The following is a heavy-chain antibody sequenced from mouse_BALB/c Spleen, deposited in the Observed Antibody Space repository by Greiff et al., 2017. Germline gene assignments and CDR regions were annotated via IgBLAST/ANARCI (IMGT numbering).Heavy chain of an antibody. CDR1: GYTFTSYT. D-gene: IGHD3-1*01. Sequence: QVQLQQSAAELARPGASVKMSCKASGYTFTSYTMHWVKQRPGQGLEWIGYINPSSGYTEYNQKFKDKTTLTADKSSSTAYMQLSSLTSEDSAVYYCARGAFYWYFDGWGAGTTVTVSS. V-gene: IGHV1-4*02. CDR3: ARGAFYWYFDG. CDR2: INPSSGYT. J-gene: IGHJ1*01.